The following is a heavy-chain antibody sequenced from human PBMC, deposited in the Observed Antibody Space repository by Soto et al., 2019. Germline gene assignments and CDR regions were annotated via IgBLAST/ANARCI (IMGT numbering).Heavy chain of an antibody. Sequence: SETLSLTCTVSGCSISSYYWSWIRQPPGKGLEWIGYIYYSGGTNYNPSLKSRVTISVDTSKNQFSLKLSSVTAADTAVYYCARHFDYWGQGTLVTVS. V-gene: IGHV4-59*08. CDR1: GCSISSYY. CDR3: ARHFDY. J-gene: IGHJ4*02. CDR2: IYYSGGT.